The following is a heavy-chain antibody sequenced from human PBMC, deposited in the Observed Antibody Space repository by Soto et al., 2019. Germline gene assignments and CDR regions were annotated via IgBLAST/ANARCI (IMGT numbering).Heavy chain of an antibody. CDR1: GGTFSNYS. Sequence: GASVKVSCKSSGGTFSNYSISWARHAPGQGLEWMGRIIPILGIGNYPQKFQGRVTITADRSTSTAYMELSWLRSEDTAVYYCAREVAVAGHDAFDIWGQGTMVTVSS. CDR3: AREVAVAGHDAFDI. D-gene: IGHD6-13*01. CDR2: IIPILGIG. J-gene: IGHJ3*02. V-gene: IGHV1-69*04.